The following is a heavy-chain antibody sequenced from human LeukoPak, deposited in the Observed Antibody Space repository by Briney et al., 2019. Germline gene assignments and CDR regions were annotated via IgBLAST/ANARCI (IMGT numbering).Heavy chain of an antibody. CDR1: GFTFSSYE. J-gene: IGHJ4*02. CDR2: ISSSGSTI. D-gene: IGHD6-13*01. Sequence: PGGSLRLSCAASGFTFSSYEMNWVRQAPGKGLEWVSYISSSGSTIYYADSVKGRFTISRDNAKNSLYLQMNSLRAEDTAVYYCARDGDYIAAAGTFADYWGQGTLVTVSS. V-gene: IGHV3-48*03. CDR3: ARDGDYIAAAGTFADY.